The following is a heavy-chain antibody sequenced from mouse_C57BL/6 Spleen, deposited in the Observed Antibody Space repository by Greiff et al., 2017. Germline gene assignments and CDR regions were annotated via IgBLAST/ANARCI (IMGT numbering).Heavy chain of an antibody. V-gene: IGHV5-4*01. CDR2: ISDGGSYT. Sequence: EVHLVESGGGLVKPGGSLKLSCAASGFTFSSYAMSWVRQTPEKRLEWVATISDGGSYTYYPDNVKGRFTISRDNAKNNLYLQMSHLKSEDTAMYYCAREHYDYAMDYWGQGTSVTVSS. CDR3: AREHYDYAMDY. CDR1: GFTFSSYA. D-gene: IGHD1-2*01. J-gene: IGHJ4*01.